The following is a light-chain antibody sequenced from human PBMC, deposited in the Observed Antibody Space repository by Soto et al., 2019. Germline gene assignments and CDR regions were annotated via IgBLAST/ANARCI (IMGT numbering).Light chain of an antibody. J-gene: IGKJ5*01. CDR3: QQYNNWTFS. V-gene: IGKV3-15*01. Sequence: EILMTQSPATLAVSPGESVTLSCRAGQGVATNFAWYQQKSGQSPRLXIYDVSSRETGVRSRFSGTGAETECTRTISGLQSEDSSIDFCQQYNNWTFSFGPGTRLEIK. CDR1: QGVATN. CDR2: DVS.